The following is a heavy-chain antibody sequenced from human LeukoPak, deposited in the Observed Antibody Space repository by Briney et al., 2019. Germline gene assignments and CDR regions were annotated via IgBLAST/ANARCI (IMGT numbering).Heavy chain of an antibody. V-gene: IGHV1-18*01. D-gene: IGHD1-1*01. CDR2: ISAYNGNT. J-gene: IGHJ6*03. CDR3: ARGANWNDQVYYYYYMDV. CDR1: GYTLTSYG. Sequence: GASVKVSCKASGYTLTSYGISWVRQAPGQGLEWMGWISAYNGNTNYAQKLQGRVTMTTDTSTSTAYMELRSLRSDDTAVYYCARGANWNDQVYYYYYMDVWGKGTTVTVSS.